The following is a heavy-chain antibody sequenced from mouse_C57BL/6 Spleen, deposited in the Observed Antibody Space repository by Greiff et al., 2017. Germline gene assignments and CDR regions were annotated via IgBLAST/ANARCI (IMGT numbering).Heavy chain of an antibody. Sequence: VQLQQSGAELVKPGASVKLSCTASGFNIKDYYMHWVKQRTEQGLEWIGRIDPEDGDTKYAPKFQGKATITADPSSNTAYLQLSGRTSEDAAVYYCAREDYYYGSSYLFEYWGKGTTLTVAS. V-gene: IGHV14-2*01. CDR3: AREDYYYGSSYLFEY. CDR2: IDPEDGDT. CDR1: GFNIKDYY. D-gene: IGHD1-1*01. J-gene: IGHJ2*01.